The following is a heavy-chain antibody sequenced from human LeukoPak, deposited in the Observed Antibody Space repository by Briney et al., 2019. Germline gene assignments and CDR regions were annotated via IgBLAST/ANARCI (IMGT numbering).Heavy chain of an antibody. CDR3: ASGASIYGPFDY. J-gene: IGHJ4*02. CDR2: ISGSGGST. V-gene: IGHV3-23*01. CDR1: GFTFSSYA. Sequence: GGSLRLSCAASGFTFSSYAMSWVRHAPGKGLELVSAISGSGGSTYYADSVKGRFTISRDNSKNALYLQMNSLRAEDTAVYYCASGASIYGPFDYWGQGTLVTVSS. D-gene: IGHD2/OR15-2a*01.